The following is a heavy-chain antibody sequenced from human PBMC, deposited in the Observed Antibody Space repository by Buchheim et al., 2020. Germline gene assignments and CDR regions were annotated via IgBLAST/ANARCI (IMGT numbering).Heavy chain of an antibody. Sequence: EVQLVQSGAEVKKPGESLRISCKGSGYSFTNYWINWVRQMPGKGLEWMGTIDPSDSYTNYSPSFRGHVTISTDKSISTTYLQWSSLKASDTAMYYCARRVAGRKHYFGMDVWGQGTT. J-gene: IGHJ6*02. CDR3: ARRVAGRKHYFGMDV. CDR1: GYSFTNYW. D-gene: IGHD6-19*01. V-gene: IGHV5-10-1*01. CDR2: IDPSDSYT.